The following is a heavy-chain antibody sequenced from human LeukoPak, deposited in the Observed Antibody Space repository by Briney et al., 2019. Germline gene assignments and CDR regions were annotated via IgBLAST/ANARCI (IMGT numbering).Heavy chain of an antibody. J-gene: IGHJ5*02. D-gene: IGHD6-19*01. CDR3: ARDLPWTNQLIAVAGKNWFDP. CDR2: INPNSGGT. V-gene: IGHV1-2*02. CDR1: GYTFTGYY. Sequence: ASVKVSCKASGYTFTGYYMHWVRQAPGQGLEWMGWINPNSGGTNYAQKFQGRVTMTRDTSISTAYMELSRLGSDDTAVYYCARDLPWTNQLIAVAGKNWFDPWGQGTLVTVSS.